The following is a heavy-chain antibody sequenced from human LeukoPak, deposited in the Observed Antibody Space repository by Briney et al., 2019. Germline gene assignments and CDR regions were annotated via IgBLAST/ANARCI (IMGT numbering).Heavy chain of an antibody. V-gene: IGHV3-23*01. CDR3: APIYCFGTSAYYL. D-gene: IGHD3-22*01. J-gene: IGHJ4*02. CDR1: GFTFSAYA. CDR2: ISGGGDST. Sequence: GGSLRLSCAASGFTFSAYAMGWVRQAPGKGPEWVSAISGGGDSTYYADSVKGRFTISRDNSRNTLHLQLSSLRDDDTAVYYCAPIYCFGTSAYYLWGQGTLVTVSS.